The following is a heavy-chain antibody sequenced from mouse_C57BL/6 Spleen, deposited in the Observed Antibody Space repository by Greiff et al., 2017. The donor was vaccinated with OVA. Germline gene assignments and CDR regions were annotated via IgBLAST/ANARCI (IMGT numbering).Heavy chain of an antibody. CDR3: ARRYYGSLDD. CDR1: GYTFTDYY. Sequence: EVQLQQSGPELVKPGASVKISCKASGYTFTDYYMNWVKQSHGKSLEWIGAINPNNGGTSYNQKFKGKATLTVDKSSSTAYMELRSLTTADSAVYYCARRYYGSLDDWGQGTTLTVSS. CDR2: INPNNGGT. V-gene: IGHV1-26*01. J-gene: IGHJ2*01. D-gene: IGHD1-1*01.